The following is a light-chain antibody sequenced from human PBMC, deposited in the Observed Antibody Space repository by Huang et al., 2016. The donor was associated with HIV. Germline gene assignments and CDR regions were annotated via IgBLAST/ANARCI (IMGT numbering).Light chain of an antibody. J-gene: IGKJ1*01. CDR3: QQYYSTPRT. Sequence: DIVMTQSPDSLAVSLGERATIKCKSSQSVLYSSNNKNYLAWYQQKPGQPPKLPIYWASTRESGVPDRFSGSGSGTDFTLTISSLQAEDVAVYYCQQYYSTPRTFGQGTKVEIK. CDR2: WAS. V-gene: IGKV4-1*01. CDR1: QSVLYSSNNKNY.